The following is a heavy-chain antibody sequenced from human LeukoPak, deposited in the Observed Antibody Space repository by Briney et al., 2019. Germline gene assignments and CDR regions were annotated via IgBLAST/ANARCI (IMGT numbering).Heavy chain of an antibody. CDR2: VNPDSGDT. Sequence: ASVKVSCKASGYTFSNNYMHWVQQAPGQGLEWMGWVNPDSGDTKYEQKFQGRVTMTRDTSINTAYMELSGLRSDDTAVYYCASPSLASGKYYEYWGQGTLVTASS. D-gene: IGHD3-10*01. CDR3: ASPSLASGKYYEY. J-gene: IGHJ4*02. CDR1: GYTFSNNY. V-gene: IGHV1-2*02.